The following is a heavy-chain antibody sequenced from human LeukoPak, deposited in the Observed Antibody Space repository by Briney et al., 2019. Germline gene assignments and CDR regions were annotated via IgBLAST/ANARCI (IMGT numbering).Heavy chain of an antibody. CDR1: GFTVSSNY. V-gene: IGHV3-53*01. J-gene: IGHJ4*02. CDR3: ARGEYYYDSSGYYSGDY. D-gene: IGHD3-22*01. CDR2: IYSGGST. Sequence: GGSLRLSCAASGFTVSSNYMSWVRQAPGKGLEWVSVIYSGGSTYYADSVKGRFTISRDNSKNTLYLQMNSLRAEDTAVYYCARGEYYYDSSGYYSGDYWGQGTLVTVSS.